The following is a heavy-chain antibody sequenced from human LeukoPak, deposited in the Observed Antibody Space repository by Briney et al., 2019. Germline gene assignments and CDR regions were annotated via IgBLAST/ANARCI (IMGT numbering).Heavy chain of an antibody. D-gene: IGHD2-2*02. J-gene: IGHJ5*02. V-gene: IGHV1-2*02. Sequence: ASVKVSYKASGYTFTGYYMHWVRQAPGQGLEWMGWINPNSGGTNYAQKFQGRVTMTRDTSISTAYMELSRLRSDDTAVYYCARDGVVVPAAIYWFDPWGQGTLVTVSS. CDR3: ARDGVVVPAAIYWFDP. CDR1: GYTFTGYY. CDR2: INPNSGGT.